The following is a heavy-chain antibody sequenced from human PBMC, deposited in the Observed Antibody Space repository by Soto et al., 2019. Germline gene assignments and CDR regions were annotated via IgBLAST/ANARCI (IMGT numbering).Heavy chain of an antibody. CDR2: IYTSVST. CDR3: AREGLPGGVYYYGSGSYYNAFDP. Sequence: SXTLSLTCTVSCGSISSGGYYWSWIRQHPGKGLEWIGRIYTSVSTNYNPSLKSRLTMSVDTSKNQFSLKLTSVTAADTAVYYCAREGLPGGVYYYGSGSYYNAFDPWGQGTLVTVYS. J-gene: IGHJ5*02. CDR1: CGSISSGGYY. D-gene: IGHD3-10*01. V-gene: IGHV4-61*02.